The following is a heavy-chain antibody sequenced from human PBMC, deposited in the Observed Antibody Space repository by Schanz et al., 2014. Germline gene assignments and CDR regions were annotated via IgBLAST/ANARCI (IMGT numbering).Heavy chain of an antibody. CDR2: IIPILGIA. V-gene: IGHV1-69*08. J-gene: IGHJ5*02. CDR3: ARDRRRYCSTASCLHDNWFDP. D-gene: IGHD2-2*01. CDR1: GGTFSSYT. Sequence: QVQLVQSGADVKKPGSSVRVSCKASGGTFSSYTISWVRQAPGQGLEWMGRIIPILGIANYAQKFQGRVTITADKSTFTAYMDVSSLRSEDTAVYYCARDRRRYCSTASCLHDNWFDPWGQGTLVIVSS.